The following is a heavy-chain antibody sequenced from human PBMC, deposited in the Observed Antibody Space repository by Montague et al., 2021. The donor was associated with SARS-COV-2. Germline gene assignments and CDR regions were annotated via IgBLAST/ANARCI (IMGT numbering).Heavy chain of an antibody. J-gene: IGHJ3*02. Sequence: SETLSLTCTVSGGSISSYYWSWIRQPPGKGLEWIGYIYYSGSTNYNPSXGSRVTISVDTSKNQFSLKLSSVTAADTAVYYCARGSGWMGNAFDIWGQGTMVTVSS. CDR1: GGSISSYY. V-gene: IGHV4-59*01. D-gene: IGHD6-19*01. CDR3: ARGSGWMGNAFDI. CDR2: IYYSGST.